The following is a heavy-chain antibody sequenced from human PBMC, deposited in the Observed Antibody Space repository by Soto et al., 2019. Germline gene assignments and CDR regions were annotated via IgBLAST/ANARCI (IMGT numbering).Heavy chain of an antibody. J-gene: IGHJ4*02. CDR3: ARVQSWAATIDY. V-gene: IGHV4-31*03. CDR1: GGSISSGGYY. D-gene: IGHD2-15*01. CDR2: IYYSGST. Sequence: SETLSLTCTVSGGSISSGGYYWSWIRQHPGKGLEWIGYIYYSGSTYYNPSLKSRVTISVDTSKNQFSLKLSSVTAADTAVYYCARVQSWAATIDYWGQGTLVT.